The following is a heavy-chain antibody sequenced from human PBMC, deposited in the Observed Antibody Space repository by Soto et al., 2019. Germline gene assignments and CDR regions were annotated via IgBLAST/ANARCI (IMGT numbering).Heavy chain of an antibody. V-gene: IGHV4-34*01. J-gene: IGHJ4*02. CDR3: ARGYGRNCDY. Sequence: QVQLQQWGAGLLKPSETLSLTCAVYGGSFSGYYWSWIRQPPGKGLEWIGEVNHSGSTNYNPTLKSRVTISVDTSKIQFSLKLSSVTAADTAVYYCARGYGRNCDYWGQGTLVTVSS. CDR2: VNHSGST. CDR1: GGSFSGYY. D-gene: IGHD3-10*01.